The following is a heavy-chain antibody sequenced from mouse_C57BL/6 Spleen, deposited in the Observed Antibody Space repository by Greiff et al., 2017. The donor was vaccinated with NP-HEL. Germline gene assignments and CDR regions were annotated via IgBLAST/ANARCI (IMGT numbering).Heavy chain of an antibody. CDR2: IWSGGST. CDR1: GFSLTSYG. V-gene: IGHV2-2*01. Sequence: QVQLQQSGPGLVQPSQSLSITCTVSGFSLTSYGVHWVRQSPGKGLEWLGVIWSGGSTDYNAAFISRLSISKDNSKSQVFFKMNSLQADDTAIYYCARNLITTRGYYAMDYWGQGTSVTVSS. CDR3: ARNLITTRGYYAMDY. D-gene: IGHD2-4*01. J-gene: IGHJ4*01.